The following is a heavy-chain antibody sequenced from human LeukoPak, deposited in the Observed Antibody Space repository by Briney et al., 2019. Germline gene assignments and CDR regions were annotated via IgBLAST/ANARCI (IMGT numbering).Heavy chain of an antibody. CDR2: ISSSGSTI. D-gene: IGHD3-10*01. CDR1: GFTFSTYE. J-gene: IGHJ5*02. Sequence: PGGSLRLSCAASGFTFSTYEMNWVRQAPGKGLKWVSYISSSGSTIYYADSVKGRFTISRDNAKNSLYLQMNSLRAEDTAVYYCARYGSGSYYKSWFDPWGQGTLVTVSS. V-gene: IGHV3-48*03. CDR3: ARYGSGSYYKSWFDP.